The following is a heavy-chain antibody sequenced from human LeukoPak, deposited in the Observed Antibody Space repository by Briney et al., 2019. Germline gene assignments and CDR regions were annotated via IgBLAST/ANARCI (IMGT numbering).Heavy chain of an antibody. CDR2: INPNSGGT. D-gene: IGHD3-10*01. CDR1: GYTFTGYY. J-gene: IGHJ4*02. V-gene: IGHV1-2*02. CDR3: ARTRIWFGELYLDY. Sequence: VASVTVSCKASGYTFTGYYMHWVRQAPGQGLEWMGWINPNSGGTNYAQKFQGRVTMTRDTSISTAYMELSRLRSDDTAVYYCARTRIWFGELYLDYWGQGTLVTVSS.